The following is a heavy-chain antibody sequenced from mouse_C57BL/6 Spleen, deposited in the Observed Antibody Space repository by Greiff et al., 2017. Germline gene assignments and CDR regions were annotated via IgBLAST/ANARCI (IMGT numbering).Heavy chain of an antibody. Sequence: QVQLQQSGAELVRPGASVKLSCKASGYTFTDYYINWVKQRPGQGLEWIARIYPGSGNTYYTEKFKGKATLTAEKSSSTAYMQLSSLTSEDSAVYFCARAMMGDFEVWGTGTTVTVSS. CDR3: ARAMMGDFEV. CDR2: IYPGSGNT. J-gene: IGHJ1*03. D-gene: IGHD2-3*01. CDR1: GYTFTDYY. V-gene: IGHV1-76*01.